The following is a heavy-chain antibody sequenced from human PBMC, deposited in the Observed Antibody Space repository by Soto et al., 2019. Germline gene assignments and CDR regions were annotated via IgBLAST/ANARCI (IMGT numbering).Heavy chain of an antibody. V-gene: IGHV1-69*13. CDR3: ASPYCSSTNCYSYYYYGVDV. CDR1: GGTFSNFA. CDR2: IIPLIGTA. Sequence: SVKVSCKASGGTFSNFAITWVRQAPGQGLEWMGGIIPLIGTANYAQKFQGRVTITADESTTTVYMELSSLRSEDTAVYYCASPYCSSTNCYSYYYYGVDVWGQGTTVTV. J-gene: IGHJ6*02. D-gene: IGHD2-2*01.